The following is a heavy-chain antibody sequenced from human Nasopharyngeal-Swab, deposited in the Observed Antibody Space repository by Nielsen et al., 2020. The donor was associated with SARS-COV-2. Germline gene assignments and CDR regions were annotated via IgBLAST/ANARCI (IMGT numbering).Heavy chain of an antibody. D-gene: IGHD3-3*01. J-gene: IGHJ5*02. V-gene: IGHV7-4-1*02. CDR3: ARDEKSQGIFGVVISGQWWFDP. CDR2: INTNTWNP. CDR1: GYTFTSYA. Sequence: ASVHVSCKASGYTFTSYAMNWVRQAPAQGLEWMGWINTNTWNPTYAQGFTGRFVFSLDTAVSTAYLQISSLKAEDTAVYYCARDEKSQGIFGVVISGQWWFDPWGQGTLVTVSS.